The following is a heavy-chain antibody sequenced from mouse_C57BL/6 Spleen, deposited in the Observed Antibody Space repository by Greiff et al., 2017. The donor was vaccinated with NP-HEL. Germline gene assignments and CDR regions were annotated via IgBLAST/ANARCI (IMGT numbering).Heavy chain of an antibody. CDR2: IYPGDGDT. V-gene: IGHV1-80*01. CDR3: AREVVTRGLYYAMDY. D-gene: IGHD2-2*01. Sequence: QVQLQQSGAELVKPGASVKISCKASGYAFSSYWMNWVKQRPGKGLEWIGQIYPGDGDTNYNGKFKGKATLTADKSSSTAYMQLSSLTSEDSAVYFCAREVVTRGLYYAMDYWGQGTSVTVSS. J-gene: IGHJ4*01. CDR1: GYAFSSYW.